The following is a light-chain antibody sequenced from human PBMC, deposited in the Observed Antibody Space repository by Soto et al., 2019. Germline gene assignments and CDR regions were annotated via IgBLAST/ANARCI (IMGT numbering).Light chain of an antibody. J-gene: IGLJ3*02. CDR2: DVS. Sequence: QSALTQPASVSGSPGQSITISCTGTSRDVGGNKYVSWYQHHQGKAPKRMIYDVSSRPSGVSNRFSGSKSDNTASLTISGLQAEDEADYYCGSYTGSSTSWVFGVGTKLTVL. CDR1: SRDVGGNKY. V-gene: IGLV2-14*03. CDR3: GSYTGSSTSWV.